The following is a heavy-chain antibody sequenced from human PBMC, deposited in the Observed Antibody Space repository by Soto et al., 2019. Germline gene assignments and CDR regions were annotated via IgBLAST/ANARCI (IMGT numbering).Heavy chain of an antibody. J-gene: IGHJ3*02. CDR3: ARRYGSAFDI. CDR1: GGSISSYY. CDR2: IYYSGST. Sequence: QVQLQESGPGLVKPSETLSLICTVSGGSISSYYWSWIRQPPGKGLEWIGYIYYSGSTNYNPSLKSRVTISVDTSKNQFSLKLSSVTAADTAVYYCARRYGSAFDIWGQGTMVTVSS. D-gene: IGHD3-10*01. V-gene: IGHV4-59*01.